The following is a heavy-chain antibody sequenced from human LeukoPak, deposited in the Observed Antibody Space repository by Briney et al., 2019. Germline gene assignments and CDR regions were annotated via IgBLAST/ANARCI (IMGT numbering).Heavy chain of an antibody. J-gene: IGHJ6*02. Sequence: PSETLSLTCTVSGGSISSSSYYWGWIRQPPGKGVERIGSIYYSGSTYYNPSLKSRLTISVDTSKNQFSLKLSSVTAADTAVYSCARRGKVYYYGMDVWGQGTTVTASS. CDR3: ARRGKVYYYGMDV. V-gene: IGHV4-39*01. CDR1: GGSISSSSYY. CDR2: IYYSGST.